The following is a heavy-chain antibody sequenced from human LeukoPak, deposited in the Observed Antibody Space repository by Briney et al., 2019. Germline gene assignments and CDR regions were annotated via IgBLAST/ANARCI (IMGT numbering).Heavy chain of an antibody. Sequence: GGSQRLSCAASGFIFHTYAMSWVRQPPGKGLEWVSTITASGNYTAYADSVKGRFTISRDSSRNTLYLQMNSLRAEDTAVYYCARRTGALCTKSICRFDSWGQGTLVAVSS. V-gene: IGHV3-23*01. CDR1: GFIFHTYA. D-gene: IGHD2-8*01. CDR2: ITASGNYT. CDR3: ARRTGALCTKSICRFDS. J-gene: IGHJ4*02.